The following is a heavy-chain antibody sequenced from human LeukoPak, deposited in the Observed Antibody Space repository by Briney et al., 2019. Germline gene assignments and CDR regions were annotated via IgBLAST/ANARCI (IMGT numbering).Heavy chain of an antibody. CDR1: GFSLSGYW. CDR3: ARDPRNVGLAP. J-gene: IGHJ5*02. V-gene: IGHV3-74*01. CDR2: NNGDGSTT. D-gene: IGHD2-15*01. Sequence: GGSLRLPCVASGFSLSGYWMYWVRQAPGKGLMYISRNNGDGSTTNYADVVKGRFTMSRDNVKNTLYLQMNSLRVEDTAVYYCARDPRNVGLAPWGQGTLVTVSS.